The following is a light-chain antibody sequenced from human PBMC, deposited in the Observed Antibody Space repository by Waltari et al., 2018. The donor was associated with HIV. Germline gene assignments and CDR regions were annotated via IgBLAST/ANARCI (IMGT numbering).Light chain of an antibody. V-gene: IGLV2-14*03. Sequence: QSALTQPASVSGSPGQSITIPCTGISSDVDYYNYDCWYQQHPGKAPKLMIYDVTHRPSGVSNRFSGSKSGNTASLTISGLQAEDEADYYCSSYTSSNWVFGGGTKLTVL. CDR1: SSDVDYYNY. J-gene: IGLJ3*02. CDR2: DVT. CDR3: SSYTSSNWV.